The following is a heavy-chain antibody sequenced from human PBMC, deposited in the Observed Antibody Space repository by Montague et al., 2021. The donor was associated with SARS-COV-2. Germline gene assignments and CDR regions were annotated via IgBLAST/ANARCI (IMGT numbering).Heavy chain of an antibody. CDR1: GDSVSSNIAA. Sequence: CAISGDSVSSNIAAWNWIRQSPSRGLEWLGRTYYRPKWYNDYAVSVRSRITISPDTSKNQFSLQLNSVTPEDTAVYYCTQERGPGRTTWHYFDYWGQGTPVTVSS. CDR2: TYYRPKWYN. V-gene: IGHV6-1*01. D-gene: IGHD1-14*01. CDR3: TQERGPGRTTWHYFDY. J-gene: IGHJ4*02.